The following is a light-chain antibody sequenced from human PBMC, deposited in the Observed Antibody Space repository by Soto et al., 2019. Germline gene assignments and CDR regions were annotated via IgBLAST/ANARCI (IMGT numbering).Light chain of an antibody. J-gene: IGKJ3*01. Sequence: EIVLTQAPATLSLSPGERATLSCRASPRVSSYLAWYQQKPGQAPRLLIYDASNRATGIPARFSGSGSGTDFTLTISSLEPEDFAVYYCQRRSNWPFPFGPGTKVDSK. CDR2: DAS. CDR3: QRRSNWPFP. V-gene: IGKV3-11*01. CDR1: PRVSSY.